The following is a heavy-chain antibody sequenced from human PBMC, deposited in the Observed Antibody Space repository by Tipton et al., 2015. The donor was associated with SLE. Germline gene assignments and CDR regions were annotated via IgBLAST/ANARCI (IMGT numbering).Heavy chain of an antibody. V-gene: IGHV3-23*01. D-gene: IGHD3-16*01. CDR1: GFTFSSYA. CDR3: AKMERDDGLRVSAFYV. CDR2: IRDSGYTT. J-gene: IGHJ6*01. Sequence: SLRLACVAYGFTFSSYAMSWVRQAPGKGLEWVSTIRDSGYTTYYADSVKGRFTISRDISKNTLYLQMNSLRAEDTAVYYCAKMERDDGLRVSAFYVGGQAATVTVS.